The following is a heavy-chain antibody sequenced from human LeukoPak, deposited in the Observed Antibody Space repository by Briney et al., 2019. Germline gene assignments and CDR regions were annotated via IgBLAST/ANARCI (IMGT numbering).Heavy chain of an antibody. J-gene: IGHJ3*02. CDR3: ARERIVVVTLSDGIEI. V-gene: IGHV1-2*02. D-gene: IGHD2-21*02. Sequence: ASVKISCMASGYTFTGYYIHWVRQAPGQGLEWMGWINPNSGGTKYAQKFQGRVNVTRDTSISTVYMELSSLTSDDTAVYYCARERIVVVTLSDGIEIWGQGTMVSVSS. CDR2: INPNSGGT. CDR1: GYTFTGYY.